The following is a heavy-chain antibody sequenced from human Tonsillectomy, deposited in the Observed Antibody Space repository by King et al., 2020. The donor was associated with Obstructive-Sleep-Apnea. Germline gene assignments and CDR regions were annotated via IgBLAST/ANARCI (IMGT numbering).Heavy chain of an antibody. J-gene: IGHJ4*02. CDR1: GYTFTLYG. Sequence: VQLVESGAEVKKPGASVKVSCKASGYTFTLYGINWVRQAPGQGLEWIGWISAYNGKTFYAQKLQGRVTMTTDTSTSPAYMELWSLRSDDTAVYYCARGDGYSSSPTPFWGQGTLVTVSS. CDR3: ARGDGYSSSPTPF. D-gene: IGHD6-13*01. CDR2: ISAYNGKT. V-gene: IGHV1-18*04.